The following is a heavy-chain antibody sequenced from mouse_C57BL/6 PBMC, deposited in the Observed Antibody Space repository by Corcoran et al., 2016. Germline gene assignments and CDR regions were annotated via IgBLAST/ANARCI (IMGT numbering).Heavy chain of an antibody. CDR1: GSTFTDYY. CDR3: ARSEYLDY. V-gene: IGHV1-26*01. Sequence: EDQLQLSGPELVQPGASVKISGKASGSTFTDYYMNWVKQSDGKSLEWIGDINPNNGGTSYNQKFKGKATLTVDKSSSTAYMELRSLTSEDSAVYYCARSEYLDYWGQGTTLTVSS. CDR2: INPNNGGT. J-gene: IGHJ2*01.